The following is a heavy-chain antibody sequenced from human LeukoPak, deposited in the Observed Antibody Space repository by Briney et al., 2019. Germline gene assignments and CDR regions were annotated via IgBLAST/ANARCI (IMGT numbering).Heavy chain of an antibody. CDR2: INSDGSST. CDR3: ARVRTNTYGFDY. D-gene: IGHD5-18*01. CDR1: RFTFSYYW. Sequence: PGGSLRLSCAASRFTFSYYWMRWVRQAPGKGLAWVSHINSDGSSTSYADSVKGRFTISRDNAKNTLYLQMNSLRAEDTAVYYCARVRTNTYGFDYWGQGNLVTVSS. J-gene: IGHJ4*02. V-gene: IGHV3-74*01.